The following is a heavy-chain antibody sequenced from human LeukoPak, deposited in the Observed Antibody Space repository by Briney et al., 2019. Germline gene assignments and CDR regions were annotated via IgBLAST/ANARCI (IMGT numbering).Heavy chain of an antibody. CDR3: AKGLCTSYYSDFDY. J-gene: IGHJ4*02. CDR1: GFTFSNYA. D-gene: IGHD2-2*01. CDR2: ISGSGGNP. V-gene: IGHV3-23*01. Sequence: GGSLRLSCAASGFTFSNYAMTWVRQAPGKGLEWVSGISGSGGNPYYADSVKGRFTISRDNSKNTVYLQMNSLRADDTAVYYCAKGLCTSYYSDFDYWGQGTLVTVSS.